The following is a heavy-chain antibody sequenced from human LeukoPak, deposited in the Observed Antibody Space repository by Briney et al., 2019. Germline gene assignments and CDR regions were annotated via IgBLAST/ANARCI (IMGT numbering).Heavy chain of an antibody. V-gene: IGHV3-72*01. CDR1: GFTFSDHY. J-gene: IGHJ3*02. CDR2: TRNKANSYTT. Sequence: GGSLRLSCAASGFTFSDHYMDWVRQPPGKGLEWVGRTRNKANSYTTEYAASVKGRFTISRDDSKNSLYLQMNSLRTEDTAVYYCARDYADAFDIWGQGTMVTVSS. D-gene: IGHD2-2*01. CDR3: ARDYADAFDI.